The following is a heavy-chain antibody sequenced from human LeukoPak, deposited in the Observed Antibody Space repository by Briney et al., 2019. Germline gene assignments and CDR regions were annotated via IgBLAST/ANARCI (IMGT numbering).Heavy chain of an antibody. CDR3: AKFRGYYDSSGVRTDY. D-gene: IGHD3-22*01. Sequence: GGSLRLSCAASGFTFSSYAMSWVRQAPGKGPEWVSAISGSGGSTYYADSVKGRFTISRDNSKNTLYLQMNSLRAEDTAVYYCAKFRGYYDSSGVRTDYWGQGTLVTVSS. CDR1: GFTFSSYA. J-gene: IGHJ4*02. V-gene: IGHV3-23*01. CDR2: ISGSGGST.